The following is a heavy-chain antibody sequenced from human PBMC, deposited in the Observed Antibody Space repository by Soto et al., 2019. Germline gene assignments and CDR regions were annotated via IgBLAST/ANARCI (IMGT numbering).Heavy chain of an antibody. CDR1: SGSFSGYY. J-gene: IGHJ6*02. D-gene: IGHD3-3*01. CDR2: ITHGGST. Sequence: PSETLSLTCAVYSGSFSGYYYSWIRQSPGKGLEWIGEITHGGSTTYSPSLKSRVTISVDTSKNQFSLKLTSVTAADTALYFCARLQVYDFWSGSVPMDVWGQGTTVTVSS. V-gene: IGHV4-34*01. CDR3: ARLQVYDFWSGSVPMDV.